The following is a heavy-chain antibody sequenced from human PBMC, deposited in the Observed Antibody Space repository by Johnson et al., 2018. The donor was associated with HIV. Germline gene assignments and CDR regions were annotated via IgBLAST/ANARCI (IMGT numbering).Heavy chain of an antibody. D-gene: IGHD6-13*01. J-gene: IGHJ3*02. V-gene: IGHV3-30*19. CDR1: GFTFSSYG. CDR2: ISYDGSNK. Sequence: QVQLAESGGGVVQPGRSLRLSCAASGFTFSSYGMHWVRQAPGKGLEWVAVISYDGSNKYYADSVQGRFTISRDNSKNTLYLQMNSLKTEDTAVYYCTTQQRADAFDIWGQGTMVTVSS. CDR3: TTQQRADAFDI.